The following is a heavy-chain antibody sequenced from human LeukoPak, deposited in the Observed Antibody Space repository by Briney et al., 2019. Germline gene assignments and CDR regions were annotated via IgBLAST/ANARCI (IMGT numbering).Heavy chain of an antibody. J-gene: IGHJ4*02. CDR1: GYTFTGYY. CDR2: INPNSGGT. CDR3: ARVFSSGWYEG. D-gene: IGHD6-19*01. V-gene: IGHV1-2*04. Sequence: ASVKVSCKASGYTFTGYYMHWVRQAPGQGLEWMGWINPNSGGTNYAQKFQGWVIMTRDTSTSTVYMELSSLRSEDTAVYYCARVFSSGWYEGWGQGTLVTVSS.